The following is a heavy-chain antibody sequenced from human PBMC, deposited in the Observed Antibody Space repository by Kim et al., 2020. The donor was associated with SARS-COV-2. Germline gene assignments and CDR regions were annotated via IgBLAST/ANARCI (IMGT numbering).Heavy chain of an antibody. Sequence: SETLSLTCTVSGGSISSSSFYWGWIRQPPGKGLEWIGSIYYSGIAHYSPSLKSRVTISVDTSKNQFSLKLTSVTAADTAVYFCARRQYSNLFDYWGQGTL. D-gene: IGHD4-4*01. J-gene: IGHJ4*02. V-gene: IGHV4-39*01. CDR1: GGSISSSSFY. CDR3: ARRQYSNLFDY. CDR2: IYYSGIA.